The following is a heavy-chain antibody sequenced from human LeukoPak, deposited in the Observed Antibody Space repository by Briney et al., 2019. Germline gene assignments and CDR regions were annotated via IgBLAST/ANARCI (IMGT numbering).Heavy chain of an antibody. J-gene: IGHJ5*02. CDR1: GFTFSSYG. Sequence: PGGSLRLSCAASGFTFSSYGMHWVRQAPGKGLEWVAAIWYDGSNKYYADSVKGRFTISRDNSKNTLYLQMNSLRAEDTAVYYCARGGRPRYSSAWYAVHWFDPWGQGTLVTVSS. CDR2: IWYDGSNK. V-gene: IGHV3-33*01. D-gene: IGHD6-19*01. CDR3: ARGGRPRYSSAWYAVHWFDP.